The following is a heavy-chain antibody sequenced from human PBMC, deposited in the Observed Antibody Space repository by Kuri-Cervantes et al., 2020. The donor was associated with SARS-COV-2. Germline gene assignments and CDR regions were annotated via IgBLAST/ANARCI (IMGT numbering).Heavy chain of an antibody. V-gene: IGHV3-30-3*01. J-gene: IGHJ6*03. D-gene: IGHD3-3*01. CDR3: ARDPCITIFGVVYYYYMDV. CDR1: GFTFSRYA. Sequence: GGSLRLSCAASGFTFSRYAMNWVRQAPGKGLEWVAVISYDGSNKYYADSVKGRFTISRDNSKNTLYLQMNSLRAEDTAVYYCARDPCITIFGVVYYYYMDVWGKGTTVTVSS. CDR2: ISYDGSNK.